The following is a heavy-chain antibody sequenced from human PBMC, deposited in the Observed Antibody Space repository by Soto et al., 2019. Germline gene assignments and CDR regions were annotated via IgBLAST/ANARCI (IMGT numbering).Heavy chain of an antibody. CDR3: ARPNYYGSGSYPYGY. J-gene: IGHJ4*02. Sequence: EVQLVESGGGLVQPGGSLRLSCAASGFTFSSYEMNWVRQGPGKGLEWVSYISSSGSTIYYADSVKGRFTISRDNAKNSLYLQMNRLRAEDTAVYYCARPNYYGSGSYPYGYWGQGTLVTVSS. CDR1: GFTFSSYE. D-gene: IGHD3-10*01. CDR2: ISSSGSTI. V-gene: IGHV3-48*03.